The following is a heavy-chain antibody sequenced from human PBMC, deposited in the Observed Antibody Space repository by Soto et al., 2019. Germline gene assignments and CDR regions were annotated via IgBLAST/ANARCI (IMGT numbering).Heavy chain of an antibody. Sequence: QVELVQSGAEVKKPGSSVRVSCKASGGAFNNYGFTWVRQASGQGLEWMGQIIPLFSTTHYAQKFQGRVSITAVGSTSTVHMELSSLTSEDTDVYYCARDGNLSSSYGDFDYWGQGTLVIVSS. CDR2: IIPLFSTT. J-gene: IGHJ4*02. V-gene: IGHV1-69*01. D-gene: IGHD6-6*01. CDR3: ARDGNLSSSYGDFDY. CDR1: GGAFNNYG.